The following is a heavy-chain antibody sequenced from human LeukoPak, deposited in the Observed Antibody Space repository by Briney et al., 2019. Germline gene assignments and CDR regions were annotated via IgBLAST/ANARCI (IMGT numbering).Heavy chain of an antibody. CDR2: IYYSGST. CDR3: ARHSGDGYNPFDY. V-gene: IGHV4-39*01. D-gene: IGHD5-24*01. J-gene: IGHJ4*02. Sequence: PSQTLSLTCTVSGGSISSGDYYWSWIRQPPGKGLEWIGSIYYSGSTYYNPSLKSRVTISVDTSKNQFSLKLSSVTAADTAVYYCARHSGDGYNPFDYWGQGTLVTVSS. CDR1: GGSISSGDYY.